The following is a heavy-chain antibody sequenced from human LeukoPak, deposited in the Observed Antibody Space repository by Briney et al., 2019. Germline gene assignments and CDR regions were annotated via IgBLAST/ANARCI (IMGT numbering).Heavy chain of an antibody. CDR2: ISAYNGNT. CDR1: GYAFTSYG. D-gene: IGHD6-13*01. CDR3: ARDPGIARPKNWFDP. V-gene: IGHV1-18*01. Sequence: ASVKVSCKASGYAFTSYGISWVRQAPGQGLEWMGWISAYNGNTNCAQKLQGRVTMTTDTSTSTAYMELRSLRSDDTAVYYCARDPGIARPKNWFDPWGQGTLVTVSS. J-gene: IGHJ5*02.